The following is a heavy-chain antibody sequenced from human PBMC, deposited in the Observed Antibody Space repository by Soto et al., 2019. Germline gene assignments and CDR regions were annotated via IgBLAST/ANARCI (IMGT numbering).Heavy chain of an antibody. J-gene: IGHJ4*02. CDR2: IYYSGST. D-gene: IGHD3-22*01. CDR1: GGSVRSGSYY. Sequence: SETLSLTCTVSGGSVRSGSYYWSWIRQPPGKGLEWIGYIYYSGSTNYNPSLIKSRVTISVDTSKNQFSLTLSSVAAADTAVYFCARGPPYYYDSSGEGGFDYWGQGTLVTVSS. V-gene: IGHV4-61*01. CDR3: ARGPPYYYDSSGEGGFDY.